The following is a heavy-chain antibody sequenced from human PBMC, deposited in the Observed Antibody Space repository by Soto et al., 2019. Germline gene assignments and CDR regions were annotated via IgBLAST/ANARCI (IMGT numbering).Heavy chain of an antibody. J-gene: IGHJ5*02. D-gene: IGHD2-15*01. CDR2: IYHSGST. V-gene: IGHV4-4*02. Sequence: QVQLQESGPGLVKPSGTLSLTCAVSSGSISSSNWWSWVRQPPGKGLEWIGEIYHSGSTNYNPSLKSRVTISVDKSKNQFSLKLSSVTAADTAVYYCARATYCSGGSCYQSNWFDPWGQGTLVTVSS. CDR3: ARATYCSGGSCYQSNWFDP. CDR1: SGSISSSNW.